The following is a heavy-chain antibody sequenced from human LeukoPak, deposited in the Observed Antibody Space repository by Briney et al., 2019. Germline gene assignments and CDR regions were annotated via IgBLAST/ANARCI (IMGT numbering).Heavy chain of an antibody. CDR3: ARGWDTAMYFDY. J-gene: IGHJ4*02. CDR1: GVTFSSYA. CDR2: ISYDGSNK. D-gene: IGHD5-18*01. V-gene: IGHV3-30*04. Sequence: PGGSLRLSCAASGVTFSSYAIHWVRQAPGKGLEGVAVISYDGSNKYYADSVKGRFTISRDNSKKTLYLQMNSLRAEDTAVYYCARGWDTAMYFDYWGQGTLVTVSS.